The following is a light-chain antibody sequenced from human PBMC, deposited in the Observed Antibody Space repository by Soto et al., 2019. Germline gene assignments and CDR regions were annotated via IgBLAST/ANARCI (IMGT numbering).Light chain of an antibody. V-gene: IGLV2-14*01. J-gene: IGLJ3*02. Sequence: QSALTQPASVSGSPGQSITISCIGSSSDVGGYNYVSWYQHHPGRVPKPMIFEVSDRPSGVSSRFSGSKSGNTASLTISGLQADDEADYYCCSYAGNFIWVFGGGTKVTVL. CDR3: CSYAGNFIWV. CDR2: EVS. CDR1: SSDVGGYNY.